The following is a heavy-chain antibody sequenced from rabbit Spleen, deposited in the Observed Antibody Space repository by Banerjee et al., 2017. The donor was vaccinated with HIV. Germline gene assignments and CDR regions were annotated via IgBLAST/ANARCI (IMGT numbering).Heavy chain of an antibody. V-gene: IGHV1S7*01. CDR1: GFTLSSYY. D-gene: IGHD3-1*01. Sequence: GLVQPGGSLKLSCKASGFTLSSYYINWVRQAPGKGLEWIGYIDPVFGITYYASWVNGRFSISRENAQNTVFLQMNSLTAADTATYFCVRDTWAFNLWGPGTLVTVS. CDR2: IDPVFGIT. CDR3: VRDTWAFNL. J-gene: IGHJ4*01.